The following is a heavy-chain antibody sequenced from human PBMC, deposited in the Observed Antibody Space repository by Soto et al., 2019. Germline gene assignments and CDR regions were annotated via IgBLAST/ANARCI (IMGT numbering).Heavy chain of an antibody. Sequence: ASVKVSCKASGYTFSSYGISWVRQAPGQGLEWMGWISAHNTDTNYAQKFQGRVTMTTATFTNTAYMELRSLRSDDTAVYYCARVERWSYNWKDGVDFWGQGTLVTVSS. D-gene: IGHD1-20*01. V-gene: IGHV1-18*01. CDR1: GYTFSSYG. CDR3: ARVERWSYNWKDGVDF. J-gene: IGHJ4*02. CDR2: ISAHNTDT.